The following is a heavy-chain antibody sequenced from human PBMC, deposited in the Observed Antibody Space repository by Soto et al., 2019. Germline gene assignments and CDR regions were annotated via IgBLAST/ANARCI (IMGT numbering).Heavy chain of an antibody. CDR3: ASGIQLWLRRINNGDSG. V-gene: IGHV1-69*12. J-gene: IGHJ4*02. CDR2: IIPMFGTA. CDR1: GGTFSTYA. Sequence: QVQLVQSGAEVKKPESSVKVSCKPPGGTFSTYAISWVRQAPGQGLEWMGGIIPMFGTANYAQRFQDRVTITADESTNTVYMELSSLRSEDTAVYFCASGIQLWLRRINNGDSGWGQGTLVTVSS. D-gene: IGHD5-18*01.